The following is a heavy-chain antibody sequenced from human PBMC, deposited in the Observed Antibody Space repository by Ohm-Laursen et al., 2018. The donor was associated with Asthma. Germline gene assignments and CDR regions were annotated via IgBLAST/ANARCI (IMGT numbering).Heavy chain of an antibody. V-gene: IGHV4-34*01. CDR2: INHSGST. CDR3: ARGSLEGLQ. J-gene: IGHJ4*02. D-gene: IGHD5-24*01. Sequence: SETLSLTCAVYGGSFSGYYWSWIRQPPGKGLEWIGEINHSGSTNYNPSLKSRVTISVDTSKNQFSLKLSSVTADDTAVYYCARGSLEGLQWGQGTLVTVSS. CDR1: GGSFSGYY.